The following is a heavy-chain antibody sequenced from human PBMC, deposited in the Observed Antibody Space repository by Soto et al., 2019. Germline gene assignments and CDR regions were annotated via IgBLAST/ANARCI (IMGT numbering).Heavy chain of an antibody. CDR3: XXXXXXXLXXNXXGGPKNNXXDP. V-gene: IGHV3-23*01. Sequence: EVQLLXSGGGLVQPGGSLRLSCAASGFTFSSYAMSWVRQAPGKGLEWVSAISGSGSSTYYADSVKGRFTXSRXXSKXXXXXXXXXXXXXXXXXXXXXXXXXXXLXXNXXGGPKNNXXDPWGQGTLVTVSS. CDR1: GFTFSSYA. D-gene: IGHD3-16*01. J-gene: IGHJ5*02. CDR2: ISGSGSST.